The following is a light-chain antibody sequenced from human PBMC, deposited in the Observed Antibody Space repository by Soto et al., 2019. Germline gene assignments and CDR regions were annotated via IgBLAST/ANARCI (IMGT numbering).Light chain of an antibody. CDR3: ATWDDSLSGVV. V-gene: IGLV1-44*01. J-gene: IGLJ2*01. CDR1: SSNIGSNT. Sequence: QSVLTQPPSASGTPGQRVTISCSGSSSNIGSNTVNWYQQLPGTAPTLLIYSNNQRPSGVPDRFSGSKSGTSASLAISGRQSEDDADYYCATWDDSLSGVVFGGGTKLTVL. CDR2: SNN.